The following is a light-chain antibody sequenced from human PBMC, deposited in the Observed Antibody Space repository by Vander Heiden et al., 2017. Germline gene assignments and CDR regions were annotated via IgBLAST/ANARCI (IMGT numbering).Light chain of an antibody. CDR3: QQRSNWLYT. CDR1: QSVSSY. Sequence: ELVLPQSPATLSLPPAERATLSRRASQSVSSYLAWYQQKPGQAPRLLIYDASNRATGIPARFSGSGSGTDFTLTISSLEPEDFAVYYCQQRSNWLYTFGQGTKLEIK. V-gene: IGKV3-11*01. CDR2: DAS. J-gene: IGKJ2*01.